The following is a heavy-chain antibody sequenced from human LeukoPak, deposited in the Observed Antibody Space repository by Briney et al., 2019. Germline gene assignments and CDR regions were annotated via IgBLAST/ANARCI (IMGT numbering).Heavy chain of an antibody. J-gene: IGHJ4*02. CDR1: GFTSSSYG. D-gene: IGHD1-1*01. Sequence: GRSLRLSCAASGFTSSSYGMHWVRQAPGKGLEWVAVIWYDGSNKYYADSVKGRFTISRDNSKNTLYLRMNSLRAEDTAVYYCARDSATYFDYWGQGTLVTVSS. CDR2: IWYDGSNK. CDR3: ARDSATYFDY. V-gene: IGHV3-33*01.